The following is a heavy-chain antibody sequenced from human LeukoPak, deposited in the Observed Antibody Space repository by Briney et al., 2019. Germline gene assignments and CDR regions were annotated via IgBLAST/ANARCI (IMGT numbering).Heavy chain of an antibody. D-gene: IGHD4-17*01. CDR2: ISSSSSTI. CDR1: GFTFSSYS. J-gene: IGHJ3*02. Sequence: GGSLRLSCAASGFTFSSYSMNWVRQAPGKGLEWVSYISSSSSTIHYADSVKGRFTISRDNAKNSLYLQMNSLRAEDTAVYYCARDFFSTVTTRPDAFDIWGQGTMVTVSS. V-gene: IGHV3-48*01. CDR3: ARDFFSTVTTRPDAFDI.